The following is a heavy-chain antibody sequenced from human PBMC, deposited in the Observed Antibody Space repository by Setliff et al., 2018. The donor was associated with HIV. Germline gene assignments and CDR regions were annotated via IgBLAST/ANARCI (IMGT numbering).Heavy chain of an antibody. Sequence: CKASGYTFINFGITWVRQAPGQGLEWVGYISGYNGNTKYAQNVQGRVTMTTDTSTSTAYMELRSLRYDDTAVYYCARDPRSGYDSDTAMVTVYYYYMDVRGKGTTVTV. CDR1: GYTFINFG. CDR3: ARDPRSGYDSDTAMVTVYYYYMDV. J-gene: IGHJ6*03. D-gene: IGHD5-18*01. V-gene: IGHV1-18*04. CDR2: ISGYNGNT.